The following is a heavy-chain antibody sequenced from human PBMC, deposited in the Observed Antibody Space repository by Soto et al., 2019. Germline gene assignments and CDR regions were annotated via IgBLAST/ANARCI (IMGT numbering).Heavy chain of an antibody. CDR1: GYTFTTSG. D-gene: IGHD1-26*01. Sequence: QVQLVQSGPEVRKPGASVKVSCEASGYTFTTSGISWVRQVPVQGLEWMGWISTYNGDTNSAQNFQGRVLMTADTSTGTAYMELMSLKSDDTAVYYCARQGSWPYYYYGLDVWGQGTTVTVSS. J-gene: IGHJ6*02. V-gene: IGHV1-18*01. CDR3: ARQGSWPYYYYGLDV. CDR2: ISTYNGDT.